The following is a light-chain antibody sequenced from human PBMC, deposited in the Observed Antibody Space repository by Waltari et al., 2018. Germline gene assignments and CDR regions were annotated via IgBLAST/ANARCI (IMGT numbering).Light chain of an antibody. V-gene: IGKV3-20*01. CDR2: GAS. CDR1: QSVSSSY. J-gene: IGKJ2*01. Sequence: EIVLTQSPGTLSLSPGERATISCRASQSVSSSYLDWYQQKPGQAHMLLIYGASSMATVIPDRFSCSGSGTYFSLTISRLDPEDFSVYYCQQYGSSSYTFGQGTKLEI. CDR3: QQYGSSSYT.